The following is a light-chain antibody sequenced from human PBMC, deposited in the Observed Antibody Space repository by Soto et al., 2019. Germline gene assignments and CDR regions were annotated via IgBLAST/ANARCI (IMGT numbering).Light chain of an antibody. CDR1: QNVYINS. CDR3: QQYGCAPFT. V-gene: IGKV3-20*01. CDR2: GPS. J-gene: IGKJ3*01. Sequence: EIVLAQAPRTLSLSPGESGTLSCRASQNVYINSLAWFQQKPGQTPRLLIYGPSTRAAGVRDRFTGSGSGADFALTITSLEPEDFAMYYCQQYGCAPFTFGPGTRV.